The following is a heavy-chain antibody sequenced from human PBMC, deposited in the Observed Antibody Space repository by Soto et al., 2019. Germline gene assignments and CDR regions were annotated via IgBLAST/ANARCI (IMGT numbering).Heavy chain of an antibody. D-gene: IGHD6-6*01. J-gene: IGHJ6*02. V-gene: IGHV5-10-1*01. CDR3: AREGNLEYSISSSGYYYYYYGMDV. Sequence: GESLKISCKGSGYSFTSYWISWVRQMPGKGLEWMGRIDPSDSYTNYSPSFKGHGTISADKSISTAYLQWSSLKASETAMYYCAREGNLEYSISSSGYYYYYYGMDVWGQGSTFTVAS. CDR2: IDPSDSYT. CDR1: GYSFTSYW.